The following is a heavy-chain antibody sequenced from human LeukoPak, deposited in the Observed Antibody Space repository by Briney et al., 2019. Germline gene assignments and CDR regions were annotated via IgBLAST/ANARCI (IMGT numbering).Heavy chain of an antibody. D-gene: IGHD3-22*01. V-gene: IGHV3-23*01. CDR2: ISGSGGST. CDR1: GFTFSSYA. J-gene: IGHJ4*02. Sequence: PGGSLRLSCAASGFTFSSYAVSWVRQAPGKGLEWVSAISGSGGSTYYADSVKGRFTISRDNSKNTLYLQMNSLRAEDTAVYYCAKDTYYYDSSGYFDYWGQGTLVTVSS. CDR3: AKDTYYYDSSGYFDY.